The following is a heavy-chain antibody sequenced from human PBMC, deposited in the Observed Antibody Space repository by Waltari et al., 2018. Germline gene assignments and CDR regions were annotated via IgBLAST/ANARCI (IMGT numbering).Heavy chain of an antibody. Sequence: QVQLQESGPGLVKPSQTLSLTCTVSGGSISSGSYYWSWIRQPAGKGLEWIGYIYTSGGTNYNPSLKSRVTIAVDTSKNQFSLKLSSVTAADTAVYYCAAVTYYYDSSGYLTDAFDIWGQGTMVTVSS. CDR3: AAVTYYYDSSGYLTDAFDI. D-gene: IGHD3-22*01. V-gene: IGHV4-61*09. CDR1: GGSISSGSYY. CDR2: IYTSGGT. J-gene: IGHJ3*02.